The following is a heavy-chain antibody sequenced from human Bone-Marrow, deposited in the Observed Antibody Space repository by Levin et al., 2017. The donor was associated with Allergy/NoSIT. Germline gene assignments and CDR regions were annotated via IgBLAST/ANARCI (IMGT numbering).Heavy chain of an antibody. J-gene: IGHJ6*02. Sequence: GESLKISCAASGFTFSSYGMHWVRQAPGKGLEWVAYLWYDGSNKYYADSVKGRFTISRDNSKNTLYLQMNNLRAEDTAVYYCAKKGIAAAPGYYYYGMDVWGQGTTVTVSS. D-gene: IGHD6-13*01. CDR1: GFTFSSYG. V-gene: IGHV3-30*02. CDR3: AKKGIAAAPGYYYYGMDV. CDR2: LWYDGSNK.